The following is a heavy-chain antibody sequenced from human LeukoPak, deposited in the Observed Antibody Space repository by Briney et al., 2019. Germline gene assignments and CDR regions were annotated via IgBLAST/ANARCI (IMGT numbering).Heavy chain of an antibody. CDR3: ARGCSAGTPHNWFDP. J-gene: IGHJ5*02. CDR2: IYYSGST. D-gene: IGHD6-13*01. Sequence: SETLSLTCTVRGGSISGDYCSCSLQPTGKGLERIGYIYYSGSTNYNPSLKSRVTISVDTSKNQFSLKLSSVTAADTAVYYCARGCSAGTPHNWFDPWGQGTLVTVSS. CDR1: GGSISGDY. V-gene: IGHV4-59*01.